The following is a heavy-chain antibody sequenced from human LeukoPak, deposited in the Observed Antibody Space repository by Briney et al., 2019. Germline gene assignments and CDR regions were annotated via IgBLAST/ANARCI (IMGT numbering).Heavy chain of an antibody. CDR2: INHSGST. Sequence: SETLSLTCAVYGGSFSGYYWSWIRQPPGKGLEWIGEINHSGSTNYNPSLKSRVTISVDTSKNQFSLKLSSVTAADTAVYYCARARYWYFDLWGRGTLVTVSS. J-gene: IGHJ2*01. CDR1: GGSFSGYY. CDR3: ARARYWYFDL. V-gene: IGHV4-34*01.